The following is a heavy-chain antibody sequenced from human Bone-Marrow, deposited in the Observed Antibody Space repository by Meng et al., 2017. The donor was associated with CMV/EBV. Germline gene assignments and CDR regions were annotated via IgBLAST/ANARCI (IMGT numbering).Heavy chain of an antibody. V-gene: IGHV3-30*04. CDR2: ISYDGSNK. J-gene: IGHJ5*02. CDR1: GFTFSSYA. D-gene: IGHD3-3*01. Sequence: GGSLRLSCAASGFTFSSYAMHWVRQAPGKGLEWVAVISYDGSNKYYADSVKGRFTISRDNSKNTLYLQMNSLRAEDTAVYYCAILPGWSGYYSNLFDPWGQGTLVTVSS. CDR3: AILPGWSGYYSNLFDP.